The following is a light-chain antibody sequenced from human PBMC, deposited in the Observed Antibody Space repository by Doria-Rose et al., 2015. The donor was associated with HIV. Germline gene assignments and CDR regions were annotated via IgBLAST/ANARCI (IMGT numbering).Light chain of an antibody. CDR2: DAS. J-gene: IGKJ3*01. V-gene: IGKV1-13*02. CDR1: QGISSA. CDR3: QQFNSYPHT. Sequence: TQSPSSLSASVGDRVTITCRASQGISSALAWYQLKPGKTPKLLIYDASTLGSGVPPRFSGSGSGTDFTLTISSLQPEDFATYCCQQFNSYPHTVVPGTKVDGK.